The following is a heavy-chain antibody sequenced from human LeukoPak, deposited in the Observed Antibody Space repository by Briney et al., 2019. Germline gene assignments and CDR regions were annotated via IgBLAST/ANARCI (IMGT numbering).Heavy chain of an antibody. CDR2: IYHSGTT. Sequence: SETLSLTCNVSGDSINTGNYYWSWIRQRPGKGLEWIGYIYHSGTTYYSPPLRSRVTISVDTSKNQFSLRLTSVTAADTAVYYCARDSSVTAVPFDCWGRGTLVTVSS. D-gene: IGHD2-21*02. CDR3: ARDSSVTAVPFDC. J-gene: IGHJ4*02. V-gene: IGHV4-31*03. CDR1: GDSINTGNYY.